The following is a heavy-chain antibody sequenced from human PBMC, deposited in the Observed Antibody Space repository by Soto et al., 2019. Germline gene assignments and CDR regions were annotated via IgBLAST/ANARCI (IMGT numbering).Heavy chain of an antibody. Sequence: SETLSLTCTVSGGSISSYYWSWIRQPPGKGLEWIGYIYYSGSTNYNPSLKSRVTISVDTSKNEFSLKLSSVTAADTAVYYCARRDGYISGRFTYGGKGTL. CDR2: IYYSGST. V-gene: IGHV4-59*03. CDR1: GGSISSYY. D-gene: IGHD3-10*01. CDR3: ARRDGYISGRFTY. J-gene: IGHJ4*02.